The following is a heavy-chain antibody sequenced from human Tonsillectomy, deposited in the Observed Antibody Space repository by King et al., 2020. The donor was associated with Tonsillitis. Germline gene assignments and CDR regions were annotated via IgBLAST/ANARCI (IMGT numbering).Heavy chain of an antibody. CDR2: INPTSDGT. D-gene: IGHD2-15*01. CDR1: GYTFSDYY. V-gene: IGHV1-2*02. J-gene: IGHJ4*02. Sequence: QLVQSGAEVKKPGDSVKVSCKASGYTFSDYYINWVRQAPGQGLEWMGWINPTSDGTNYAQEFQGRVTMTRDTSITTAYMELSRLTSDDTAIYYCARDDCSGSICPLFTYWGQGTLVTVSS. CDR3: ARDDCSGSICPLFTY.